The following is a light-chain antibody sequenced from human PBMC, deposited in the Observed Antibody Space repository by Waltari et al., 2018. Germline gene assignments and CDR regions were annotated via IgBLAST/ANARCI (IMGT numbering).Light chain of an antibody. J-gene: IGLJ3*02. CDR1: SSDVGSYNL. V-gene: IGLV2-23*01. CDR3: CAHAGSGIWE. CDR2: EDT. Sequence: QSALTQPASVSGSPGPSITLSCTGTSSDVGSYNLVSWYQQHPGKVPKLIIYEDTKRPSGVSDRFSGSKSGNTASLTISGLQAEDEADYHCCAHAGSGIWEFGGGTKLTVL.